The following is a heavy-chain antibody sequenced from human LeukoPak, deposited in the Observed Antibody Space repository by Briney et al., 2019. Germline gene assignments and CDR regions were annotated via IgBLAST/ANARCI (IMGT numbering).Heavy chain of an antibody. CDR2: IYYSGST. CDR3: AREVGMAARPFDY. CDR1: GGSVSSGSYY. V-gene: IGHV4-61*01. D-gene: IGHD6-6*01. Sequence: LETLSLTCTVSGGSVSSGSYYWSWIRQPPGKGLEWIGYIYYSGSTNYNPSLKSRVTISVDTSKNQFSLKLSSVTAADTAVYYCAREVGMAARPFDYWGQGTLVTVSS. J-gene: IGHJ4*02.